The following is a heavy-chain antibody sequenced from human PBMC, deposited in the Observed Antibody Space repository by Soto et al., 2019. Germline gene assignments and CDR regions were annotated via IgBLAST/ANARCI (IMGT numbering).Heavy chain of an antibody. J-gene: IGHJ6*04. CDR3: ARDPGATVTSPYYYYGMDV. D-gene: IGHD4-17*01. CDR2: IWYDGSNK. Sequence: QVQLVESGGGVVQPGRSLRLSCAASGFTFSSYGMHWVRQAPGKGLEWVAVIWYDGSNKYYADSVKGRFTISRDNSKNTLYLQMNSLRAEDTAVYYCARDPGATVTSPYYYYGMDVWGKGTTVTVSS. CDR1: GFTFSSYG. V-gene: IGHV3-33*01.